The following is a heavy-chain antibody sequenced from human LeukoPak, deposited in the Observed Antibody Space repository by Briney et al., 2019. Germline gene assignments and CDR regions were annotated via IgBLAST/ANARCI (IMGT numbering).Heavy chain of an antibody. J-gene: IGHJ4*02. CDR1: GYTFTSYD. D-gene: IGHD5-12*01. CDR2: MNPNSGNT. V-gene: IGHV1-8*01. CDR3: ARGRNIVATIIGY. Sequence: ASVKVSCKASGYTFTSYDINWVRLAPGQGLEWMGWMNPNSGNTGYAQKFQGRVTMTRNTSISTAYMELSSLRSEYTAVYYCARGRNIVATIIGYGGQGTLVTVSS.